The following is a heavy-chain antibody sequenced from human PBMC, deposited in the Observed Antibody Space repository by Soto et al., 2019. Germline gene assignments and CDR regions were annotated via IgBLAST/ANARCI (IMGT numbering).Heavy chain of an antibody. D-gene: IGHD3-10*01. J-gene: IGHJ4*02. CDR3: ARARGRAYYGSGSYYPY. CDR2: INHSGST. Sequence: QVQLQQWGAGLLKPSETLSPTCAVYGGSFSGYYWSWIRQPPGKGLEWIGEINHSGSTNYNPSLKSRVTISVDTSKNQFSLKLSSVTAADTAVYYCARARGRAYYGSGSYYPYWGQGTLVTVSS. CDR1: GGSFSGYY. V-gene: IGHV4-34*01.